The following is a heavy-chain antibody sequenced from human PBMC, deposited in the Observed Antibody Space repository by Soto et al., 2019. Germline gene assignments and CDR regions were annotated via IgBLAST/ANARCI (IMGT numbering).Heavy chain of an antibody. J-gene: IGHJ6*03. CDR3: ARGGYYFYMDV. V-gene: IGHV4-4*02. CDR1: GGSISISNW. Sequence: QVQLQESGPGLVKPSETLSLTCAVSGGSISISNWWSWVRQTPGKGLEWIGQIHHSGSTNYSQSLTSRVTISVDKSTNQCSLKMNSVTAADTAVYYCARGGYYFYMDVWGKGTTVTVSS. CDR2: IHHSGST. D-gene: IGHD1-26*01.